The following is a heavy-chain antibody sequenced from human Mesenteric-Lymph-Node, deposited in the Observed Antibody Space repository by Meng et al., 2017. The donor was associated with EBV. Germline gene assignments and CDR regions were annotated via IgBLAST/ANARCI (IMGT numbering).Heavy chain of an antibody. CDR3: ARRPSTMASIELYYFDY. J-gene: IGHJ4*02. V-gene: IGHV4-39*01. D-gene: IGHD5-24*01. Sequence: QVLRQESGPGLVKPSVSLSLTCTVSGGSIASSSYYWGWIRQPPGKGLEWIGTIYYSGSSYSNPSLKSRVAISVDTSKNQFSLKLSSVTAADTAVYYCARRPSTMASIELYYFDYWGQGTLVTVSS. CDR2: IYYSGSS. CDR1: GGSIASSSYY.